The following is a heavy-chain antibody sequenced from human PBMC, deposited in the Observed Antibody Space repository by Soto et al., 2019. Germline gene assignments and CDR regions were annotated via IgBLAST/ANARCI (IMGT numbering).Heavy chain of an antibody. CDR3: DSKSVVATTGQYYYYGMDV. D-gene: IGHD5-12*01. Sequence: QVQLVQSGAEVKKPGSSVKVSCKASGGTCSSYAISWVRQAPGPGLEWMGGIIPIFGTANYAQKFQGRVSITADESTSTAYMELSSLRSEATAMYYCDSKSVVATTGQYYYYGMDVWGQANTDTVSS. CDR2: IIPIFGTA. V-gene: IGHV1-69*01. J-gene: IGHJ6*02. CDR1: GGTCSSYA.